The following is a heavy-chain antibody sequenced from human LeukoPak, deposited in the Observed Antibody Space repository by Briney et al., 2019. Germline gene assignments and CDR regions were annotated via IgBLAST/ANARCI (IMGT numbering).Heavy chain of an antibody. J-gene: IGHJ5*02. CDR3: AKEKGAPAGLSDS. Sequence: GGSLRLSCAASGLTLTIYGMHWVRQAPGKGLQWVAFIRYDGRNKYYGDSGKGRFTISRDNSKNTLFLQMNSLRPEDTAVYYCAKEKGAPAGLSDSWGQGTLVTVSS. D-gene: IGHD6-13*01. CDR2: IRYDGRNK. CDR1: GLTLTIYG. V-gene: IGHV3-30*02.